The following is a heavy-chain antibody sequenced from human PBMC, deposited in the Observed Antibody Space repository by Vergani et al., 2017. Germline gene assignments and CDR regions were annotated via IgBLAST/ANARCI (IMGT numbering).Heavy chain of an antibody. V-gene: IGHV3-21*02. J-gene: IGHJ4*02. D-gene: IGHD6-19*01. CDR2: ISSSSAYI. CDR3: ARYCGWYQNICDFDY. Sequence: EAQLVESGGGAVKPGGSLRLSCTASGISFSNYTINWVRQAPGKGLEWVASISSSSAYIDYVDSIKGRFTISRDNAQNTLYLQMNSLRVEDTGVYYCARYCGWYQNICDFDYWGQGTLVTVSS. CDR1: GISFSNYT.